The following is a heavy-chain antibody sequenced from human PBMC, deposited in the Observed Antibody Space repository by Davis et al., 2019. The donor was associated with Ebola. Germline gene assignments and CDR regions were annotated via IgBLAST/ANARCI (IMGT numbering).Heavy chain of an antibody. V-gene: IGHV1-3*01. Sequence: AASVKVSCKASGYTFTSYAMHWVRQAPGQRLEWMGWINAGNGNTKYSQKFQGRVTITRDTSASTAYMELGSLRSEDTAVYYCARVGIWSYYYGMDVWGQGTTVTVSS. D-gene: IGHD6-13*01. J-gene: IGHJ6*02. CDR3: ARVGIWSYYYGMDV. CDR1: GYTFTSYA. CDR2: INAGNGNT.